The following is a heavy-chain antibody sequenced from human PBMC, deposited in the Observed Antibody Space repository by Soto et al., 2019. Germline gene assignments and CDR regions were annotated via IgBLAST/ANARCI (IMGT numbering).Heavy chain of an antibody. CDR2: IYYSGST. J-gene: IGHJ2*01. CDR1: GGSISSYY. D-gene: IGHD4-17*01. CDR3: ARGDYASAWYFDL. Sequence: QVQLQESGPGLVKPSETLSLTCTVSGGSISSYYWNWIRQPPGKGLEWIGYIYYSGSTNYNPSLKSRVXXSXDXXKTQFSLKLPSVTAADTAVYYCARGDYASAWYFDLWGRGTLVTVSS. V-gene: IGHV4-59*01.